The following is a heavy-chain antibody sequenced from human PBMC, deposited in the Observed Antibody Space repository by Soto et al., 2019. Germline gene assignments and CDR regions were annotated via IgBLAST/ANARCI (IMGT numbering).Heavy chain of an antibody. Sequence: SETLSLTCTVSGGSISSGDYYWSWIRQPPGKGLEWIGYIYYSGSTYYNPSLKSRVTISVDTSKNQFSLKLSSVTAADTAVYYCARVWGGSKYIGWFDPWGQGTLVTVSS. CDR3: ARVWGGSKYIGWFDP. CDR2: IYYSGST. D-gene: IGHD3-16*01. CDR1: GGSISSGDYY. V-gene: IGHV4-30-4*01. J-gene: IGHJ5*02.